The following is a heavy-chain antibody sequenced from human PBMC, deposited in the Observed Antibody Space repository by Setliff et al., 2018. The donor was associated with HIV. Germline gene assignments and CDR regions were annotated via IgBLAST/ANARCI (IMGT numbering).Heavy chain of an antibody. CDR1: GFTFRNVW. D-gene: IGHD3-22*01. Sequence: PGGSLRLSCAASGFTFRNVWMSWVRQAPGKGLEWVGHIRSNGHGGTPDYAASVKGRFTISRDDSKSIAYLQMNSLKTEDTAVYYCGRAAKVVVIAYYFDYWGQGTLVTVSS. J-gene: IGHJ4*02. CDR2: IRSNGHGGTP. CDR3: GRAAKVVVIAYYFDY. V-gene: IGHV3-15*01.